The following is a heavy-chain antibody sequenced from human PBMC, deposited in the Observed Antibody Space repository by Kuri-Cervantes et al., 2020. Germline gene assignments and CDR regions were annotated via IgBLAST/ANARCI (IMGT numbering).Heavy chain of an antibody. Sequence: ASVKVSCKASGYTFTGYYMHWVRQAPGQGLEWMGWINPNSGGTNYAQKFQGWVTMTRDTSISTAYMELSRLRSDDTAVYYCASAYYGSGSPIYGMDVWGQGTTVTVSS. CDR1: GYTFTGYY. CDR2: INPNSGGT. D-gene: IGHD3-10*01. V-gene: IGHV1-2*04. J-gene: IGHJ6*02. CDR3: ASAYYGSGSPIYGMDV.